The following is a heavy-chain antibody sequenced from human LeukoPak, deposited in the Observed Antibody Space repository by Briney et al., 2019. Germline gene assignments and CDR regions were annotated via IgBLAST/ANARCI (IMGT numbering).Heavy chain of an antibody. CDR1: GFTFSSYS. D-gene: IGHD6-19*01. V-gene: IGHV3-48*01. Sequence: PGGSLRLSCAASGFTFSSYSMNWVRQAPGKGLEWVSYISSSSSTIYYADSVKGRFTISRDNAKNPLYLQMNSLRAEDTAVYYCARIFQGYSSGWYPDAFDIWGQGTMVTVSS. J-gene: IGHJ3*02. CDR2: ISSSSSTI. CDR3: ARIFQGYSSGWYPDAFDI.